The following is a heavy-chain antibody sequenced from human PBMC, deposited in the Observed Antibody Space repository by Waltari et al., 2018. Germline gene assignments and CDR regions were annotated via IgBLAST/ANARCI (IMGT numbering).Heavy chain of an antibody. Sequence: HVQLVQSGAEVKKPGSSVQVSCKSSGVSFAGYGISWVRQAPGQGLEWMGVIIPMFGIPEYSQKFQDRLTITADESTNTAYMELSSLSSEDTAIYYCARHELGISQFYYNMYVWGQGTTVTISS. CDR1: GVSFAGYG. V-gene: IGHV1-69*12. D-gene: IGHD3-16*01. J-gene: IGHJ6*02. CDR2: IIPMFGIP. CDR3: ARHELGISQFYYNMYV.